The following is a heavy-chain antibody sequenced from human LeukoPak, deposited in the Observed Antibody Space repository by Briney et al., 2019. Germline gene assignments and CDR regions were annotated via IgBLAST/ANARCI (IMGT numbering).Heavy chain of an antibody. J-gene: IGHJ5*02. V-gene: IGHV4-4*07. CDR3: ARVPISLGWGSNWFDP. CDR2: IYTSGST. D-gene: IGHD2-21*01. CDR1: GGSISSYY. Sequence: SETLPLTCTVSGGSISSYYWSWIRQPAGKGLEWIGRIYTSGSTNYNPSLKSRVTMSVDTSKNQFSLKLSSVTAADTAVYYCARVPISLGWGSNWFDPWGQGTLVTVSS.